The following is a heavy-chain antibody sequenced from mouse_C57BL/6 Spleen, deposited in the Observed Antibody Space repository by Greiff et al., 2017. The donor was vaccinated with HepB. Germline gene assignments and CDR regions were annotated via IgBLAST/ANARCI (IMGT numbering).Heavy chain of an antibody. J-gene: IGHJ3*01. D-gene: IGHD2-3*01. V-gene: IGHV1-61*01. CDR3: ARGGYYHGAWFAY. CDR2: IYPFDSET. Sequence: VQLQQPGAELVRPGSSVKLSCKASGYTFTSYWMDWVKQRPGQGLEWIGNIYPFDSETHYNQKFKDKATLTVDKSSSTAYMQLSSLTSEDSAVYYCARGGYYHGAWFAYWGQGTLVTVSA. CDR1: GYTFTSYW.